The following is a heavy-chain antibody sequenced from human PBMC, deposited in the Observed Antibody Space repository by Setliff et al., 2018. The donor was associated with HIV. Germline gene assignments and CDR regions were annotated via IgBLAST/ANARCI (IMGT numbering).Heavy chain of an antibody. CDR1: GDSISSHY. V-gene: IGHV4-59*11. CDR3: ARPVSKNFYGLDV. Sequence: ASETLSLTCTVSGDSISSHYWSWIRRPPGKGLEWIGTLYFGGSTSYNSSLKGRVTISAATSKNVFSLNMTSVTAADTAVYYCARPVSKNFYGLDVWGLGTTVTVSS. CDR2: LYFGGST. J-gene: IGHJ6*02.